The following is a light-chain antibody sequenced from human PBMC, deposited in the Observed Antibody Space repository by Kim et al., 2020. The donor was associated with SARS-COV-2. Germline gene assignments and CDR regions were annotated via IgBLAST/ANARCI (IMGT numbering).Light chain of an antibody. CDR1: QSVSSN. CDR3: HQYNKWPIT. CDR2: GAS. Sequence: EIVMTQSPATLSVSPGERATLSCRASQSVSSNLGWYQQKPGQAPRLLIYGASTRPTGIPARFSASASGTEFTLTISSLQSEDFAVYYCHQYNKWPITFGQGTRLEIK. V-gene: IGKV3-15*01. J-gene: IGKJ5*01.